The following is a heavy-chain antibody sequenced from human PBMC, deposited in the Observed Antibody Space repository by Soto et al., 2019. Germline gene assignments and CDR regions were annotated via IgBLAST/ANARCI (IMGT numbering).Heavy chain of an antibody. J-gene: IGHJ5*02. CDR1: GFSLSASGVG. Sequence: QITLKESGPTLVKPTQTLTLTCTFSGFSLSASGVGVGWIRQPPGKALEWLALIYWDDDKRYSPSLKSRLTSXKXTXXKQVVLTMTNMDPADTATYYCAHRRIAMTQNWFDPWGQGTLVTVSS. CDR3: AHRRIAMTQNWFDP. D-gene: IGHD6-13*01. CDR2: IYWDDDK. V-gene: IGHV2-5*02.